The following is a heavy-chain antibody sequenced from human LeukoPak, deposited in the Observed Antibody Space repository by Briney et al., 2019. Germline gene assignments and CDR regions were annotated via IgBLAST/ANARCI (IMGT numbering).Heavy chain of an antibody. CDR2: ISSGGDIM. CDR1: GLRFSDYY. D-gene: IGHD3-22*01. CDR3: ARDWWDSSGYYDY. V-gene: IGHV3-11*04. J-gene: IGHJ4*02. Sequence: GGSLRLSCAASGLRFSDYYVSWIRQAPGKGLQWVSYISSGGDIMHYADSVKGRFTSSRDNAKNSGYLEMNSLGAEDTAVYYCARDWWDSSGYYDYWGQGTLVTVSS.